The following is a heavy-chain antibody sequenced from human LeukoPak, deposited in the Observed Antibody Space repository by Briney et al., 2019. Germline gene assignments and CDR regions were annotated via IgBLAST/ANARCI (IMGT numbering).Heavy chain of an antibody. Sequence: GGSLRLSCTASGFTFTTYWMAWVRQTPGKGLEWVANIKQDGSEKYYAESVRGRFTISRDNAKNSLYLQMNSLRAEDTAVYYCARGATVTKGPYFDYWGQGTLVTVSS. D-gene: IGHD4-17*01. J-gene: IGHJ4*02. CDR1: GFTFTTYW. V-gene: IGHV3-7*04. CDR3: ARGATVTKGPYFDY. CDR2: IKQDGSEK.